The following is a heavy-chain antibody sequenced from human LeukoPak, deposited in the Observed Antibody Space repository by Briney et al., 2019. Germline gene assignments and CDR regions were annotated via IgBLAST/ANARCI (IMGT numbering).Heavy chain of an antibody. D-gene: IGHD1-7*01. J-gene: IGHJ4*02. V-gene: IGHV3-21*01. CDR3: ARDRDWNSGFDY. CDR1: GFTFSRFY. CDR2: ISTSSSYI. Sequence: GGSLRLSCAGSGFTFSRFYMKWVRQAAGKGLEWVSSISTSSSYIYYADSVKGRFTISRDNPKNSLYLQMNSLRADDTAVYYCARDRDWNSGFDYWGQGTLVTVSS.